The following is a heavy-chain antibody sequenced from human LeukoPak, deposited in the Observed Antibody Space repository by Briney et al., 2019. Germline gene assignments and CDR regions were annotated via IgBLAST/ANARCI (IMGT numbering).Heavy chain of an antibody. J-gene: IGHJ4*02. CDR2: VSSTSSFI. Sequence: GGSLRLSCAASGFTFSSYSINWVRQAPGKGLEWVSCVSSTSSFIYYADSVKGRFTISRDNAKNSLYLQMGSLRAEDMAVYYCARELAAAGPFFDYWGQGTLVTVSS. CDR3: ARELAAAGPFFDY. CDR1: GFTFSSYS. D-gene: IGHD6-13*01. V-gene: IGHV3-21*01.